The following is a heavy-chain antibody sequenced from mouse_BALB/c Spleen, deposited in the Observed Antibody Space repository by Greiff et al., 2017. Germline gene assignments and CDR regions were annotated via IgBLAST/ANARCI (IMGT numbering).Heavy chain of an antibody. CDR3: ARDQHYYGSSYGWFAY. CDR1: GFSLTSYG. V-gene: IGHV2-9*02. CDR2: IWAGGST. J-gene: IGHJ3*01. Sequence: VKLMESGPGLVAPSQSLSITCTVSGFSLTSYGVHWVRQPPGKGLEWLGVIWAGGSTNYNSALMSRLSISKDNSKSQVFLKMNSLQTDDTAMYYCARDQHYYGSSYGWFAYWGQGTLVTVSA. D-gene: IGHD1-1*01.